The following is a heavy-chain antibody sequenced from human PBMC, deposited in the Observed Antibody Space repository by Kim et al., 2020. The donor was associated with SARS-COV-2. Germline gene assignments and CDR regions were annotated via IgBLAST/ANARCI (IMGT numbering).Heavy chain of an antibody. CDR2: IYPGDSDT. V-gene: IGHV5-51*01. Sequence: GESLKISCKGSGYSFTSYWIGWVRQMPGKGLEWMGIIYPGDSDTRYSPSFQGQVTISADKSISTAYLQWSSLKASDTAMYYCARIPEVTIAAVYYYYGMDLWGQGTTVTVSS. J-gene: IGHJ6*02. CDR3: ARIPEVTIAAVYYYYGMDL. D-gene: IGHD6-13*01. CDR1: GYSFTSYW.